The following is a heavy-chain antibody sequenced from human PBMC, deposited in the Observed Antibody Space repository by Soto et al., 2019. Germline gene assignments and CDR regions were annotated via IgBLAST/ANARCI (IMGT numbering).Heavy chain of an antibody. Sequence: QVQLVQSGAEVKKPGSSVKVSCKASGGTFSSYTISWVRQAPGQGLEWMGRIIPILGIANYAQKFQGRVTITAEKSTSTAYMELSSLRSEDTAVYYCAREHPTGDPDYWGQGTLVTVSS. J-gene: IGHJ4*02. CDR2: IIPILGIA. CDR1: GGTFSSYT. V-gene: IGHV1-69*08. CDR3: AREHPTGDPDY. D-gene: IGHD7-27*01.